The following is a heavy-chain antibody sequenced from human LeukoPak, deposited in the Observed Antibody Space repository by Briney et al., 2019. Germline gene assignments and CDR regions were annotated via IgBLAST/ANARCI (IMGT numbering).Heavy chain of an antibody. CDR3: ARPNPYYYDSSGYESSLDY. V-gene: IGHV1-18*01. CDR2: ISAYNGNT. D-gene: IGHD3-22*01. Sequence: ASVKVSCKASGYTFTSYGISWVRQAPGQGLEWMGWISAYNGNTNYAQKLQGRVTMTTDTSTSTAYMELRSLRSDDTAVYYCARPNPYYYDSSGYESSLDYWGQGTLVTVSS. J-gene: IGHJ4*02. CDR1: GYTFTSYG.